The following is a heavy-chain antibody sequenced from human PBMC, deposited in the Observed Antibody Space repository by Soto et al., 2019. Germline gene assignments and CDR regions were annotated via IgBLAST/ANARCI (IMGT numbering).Heavy chain of an antibody. V-gene: IGHV4-59*01. CDR3: ARVAGIVEDYYFDY. D-gene: IGHD1-26*01. CDR1: GGSISSYY. J-gene: IGHJ4*02. CDR2: IYYSGST. Sequence: PSETLSLTCTVSGGSISSYYWSWIRQPPGKGLEWIGYIYYSGSTNYNPSLKSRVTISVDTSKNQFSLKLSSVTAADTAVYYCARVAGIVEDYYFDYWGQGTLVTVSS.